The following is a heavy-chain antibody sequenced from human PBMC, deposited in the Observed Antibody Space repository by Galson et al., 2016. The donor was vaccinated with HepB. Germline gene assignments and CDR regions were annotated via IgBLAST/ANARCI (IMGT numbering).Heavy chain of an antibody. CDR1: SDTFNKYG. Sequence: SVKVSCKASSDTFNKYGFNWVRQAPGQGLEWMGWISGYNGKIDFAQKFQGRVTMTTEKSTSTAYMELRSLRSDDTAVYYCARVGRGYCSSTSCYDYYYYAMDVWGQGTTVTVSS. D-gene: IGHD2-2*01. CDR2: ISGYNGKI. J-gene: IGHJ6*02. V-gene: IGHV1-18*04. CDR3: ARVGRGYCSSTSCYDYYYYAMDV.